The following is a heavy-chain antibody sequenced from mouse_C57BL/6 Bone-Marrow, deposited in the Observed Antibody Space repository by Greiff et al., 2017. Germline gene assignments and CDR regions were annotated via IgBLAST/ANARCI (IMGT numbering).Heavy chain of an antibody. D-gene: IGHD1-1*01. CDR1: GFNIKDDY. CDR3: TTHTKPYFGG. CDR2: IDPENGDT. J-gene: IGHJ2*01. V-gene: IGHV14-4*01. Sequence: VQLKESEAELVRPGASVKLSCTASGFNIKDDYMHWVKQRPEQGLEWIGWIDPENGDTEYASKFQGKATITADTSSNTAYLQLSSLTSEDTAVSYCTTHTKPYFGGWGNGTTLTVAS.